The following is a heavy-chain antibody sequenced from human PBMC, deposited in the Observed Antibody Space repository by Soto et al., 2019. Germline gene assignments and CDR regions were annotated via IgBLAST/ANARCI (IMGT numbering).Heavy chain of an antibody. CDR1: GFTFSIYS. J-gene: IGHJ4*02. CDR3: ARDRYGSGSYYIDY. CDR2: ISSSSSYI. D-gene: IGHD3-10*01. Sequence: PGGSLRLSCAASGFTFSIYSMNWVRHAPGKGLEWVSSISSSSSYIYYADSVKGRFTISRDNAKNSLYLQMNSLRAEDTAVYYCARDRYGSGSYYIDYWGQGTLVTVSS. V-gene: IGHV3-21*01.